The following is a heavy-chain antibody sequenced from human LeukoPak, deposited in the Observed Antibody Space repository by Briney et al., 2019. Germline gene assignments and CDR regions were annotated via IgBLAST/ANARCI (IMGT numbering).Heavy chain of an antibody. D-gene: IGHD5-12*01. Sequence: GASVKVSCKASGYTFTGYSIHWVRQAPGQGLEWMGWINPENGDTGYAHNFQGRVTMTSDTSITTAYMELSSLRSDDTAVYYCAKKIRGPSHPLDFWGQGTLVTVSS. CDR3: AKKIRGPSHPLDF. CDR1: GYTFTGYS. J-gene: IGHJ4*02. V-gene: IGHV1-2*02. CDR2: INPENGDT.